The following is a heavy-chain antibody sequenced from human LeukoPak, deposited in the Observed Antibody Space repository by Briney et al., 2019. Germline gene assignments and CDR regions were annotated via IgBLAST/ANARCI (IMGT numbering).Heavy chain of an antibody. CDR1: GYTFSGYY. CDR2: IHPKSGDT. Sequence: ASVKVSCKASGYTFSGYYLHWVRQAPGQGLEWMGWIHPKSGDTKYAPSFLGRVTLTRDTSATIVYMDLTWLTSDDTAVYYCSRGSGISYGGIDYWGQGTLVTVSS. V-gene: IGHV1-2*02. J-gene: IGHJ4*02. D-gene: IGHD5-18*01. CDR3: SRGSGISYGGIDY.